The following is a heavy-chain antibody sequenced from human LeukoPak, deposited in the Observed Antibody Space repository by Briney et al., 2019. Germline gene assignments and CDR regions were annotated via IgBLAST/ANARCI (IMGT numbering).Heavy chain of an antibody. V-gene: IGHV3-7*01. D-gene: IGHD3-10*01. CDR2: IKHDGSEK. Sequence: TGGSLRLSCAASGFTFSSYWMSWVRQAPGKGLEWVANIKHDGSEKYYVDSVKGRFTISRDNAKNSLYLQMNSLSAEDTAVYYCARPFGQFGELLNWFDPWGQGTLVAVSS. J-gene: IGHJ5*02. CDR1: GFTFSSYW. CDR3: ARPFGQFGELLNWFDP.